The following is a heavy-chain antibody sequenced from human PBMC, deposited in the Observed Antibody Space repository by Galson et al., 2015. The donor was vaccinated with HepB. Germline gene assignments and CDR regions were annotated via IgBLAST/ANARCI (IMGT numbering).Heavy chain of an antibody. CDR2: ISGSGGST. CDR1: GFTFSSYA. V-gene: IGHV3-23*01. Sequence: SLRLSCAASGFTFSSYAMSWVRQAPGKGLEWVSAISGSGGSTYYADSVKGRFTISRDNSKNTLYLQMNSLRAEDTAVYYCAKDHRVRGVIGQYYFDYWGQGTLVTVSS. CDR3: AKDHRVRGVIGQYYFDY. D-gene: IGHD3-10*01. J-gene: IGHJ4*02.